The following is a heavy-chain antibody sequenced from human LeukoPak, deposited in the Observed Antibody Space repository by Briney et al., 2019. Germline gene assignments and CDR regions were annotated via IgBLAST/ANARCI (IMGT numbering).Heavy chain of an antibody. Sequence: ASVKVSCKASGGTFSTYAITWVRQAPGQGLEWMGRILPIFDMANYAQKFQGRVTITADKSTRTAYMELSSLRSDDTAVYYCARDGGWLQTQNHYYYHGMDVWGQGTTVTASS. CDR3: ARDGGWLQTQNHYYYHGMDV. CDR1: GGTFSTYA. CDR2: ILPIFDMA. D-gene: IGHD5-24*01. J-gene: IGHJ6*02. V-gene: IGHV1-69*04.